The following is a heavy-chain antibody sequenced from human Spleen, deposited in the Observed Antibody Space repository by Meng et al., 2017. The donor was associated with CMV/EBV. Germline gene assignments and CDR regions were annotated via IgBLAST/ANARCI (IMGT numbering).Heavy chain of an antibody. V-gene: IGHV3-21*06. CDR3: VRSAGDV. Sequence: GGSLRLSCVASGFTFSPYRMNWVRQAPGKGLEWVSSISSSSTYIYYADSLKGRFTISRDNAKNSLYLQMNSLRAEDTAVYYCVRSAGDVWGHGTTVTVSS. CDR1: GFTFSPYR. J-gene: IGHJ6*02. CDR2: ISSSSTYI.